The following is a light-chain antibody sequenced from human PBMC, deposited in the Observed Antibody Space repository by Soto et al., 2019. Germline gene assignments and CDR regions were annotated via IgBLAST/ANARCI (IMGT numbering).Light chain of an antibody. CDR3: NSYAGSDNVI. Sequence: QSVLTQPPSASGSPGQSVTISCTGTSSDVGGSNYVSWYQQHPGKAPKLMIYEVNKRPSGVPDRFSGSKSGNTASLTVSGLQAEDEADYYCNSYAGSDNVIFGGGTKLTVL. J-gene: IGLJ2*01. CDR2: EVN. CDR1: SSDVGGSNY. V-gene: IGLV2-8*01.